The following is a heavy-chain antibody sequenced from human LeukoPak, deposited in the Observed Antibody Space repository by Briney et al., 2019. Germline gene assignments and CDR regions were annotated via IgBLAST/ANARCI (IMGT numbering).Heavy chain of an antibody. D-gene: IGHD3-10*01. Sequence: GGALRLSRAPSRFTFSSYALHWVRPAPGKGVEWVAIISYDGTKKDYADPVKGRFTISRDNSKNTLSLKMSSLRPEDTAVYYCGKDGIARGSGSYLDYWGQGTPVTVSS. CDR3: GKDGIARGSGSYLDY. CDR1: RFTFSSYA. CDR2: ISYDGTKK. V-gene: IGHV3-30*18. J-gene: IGHJ4*02.